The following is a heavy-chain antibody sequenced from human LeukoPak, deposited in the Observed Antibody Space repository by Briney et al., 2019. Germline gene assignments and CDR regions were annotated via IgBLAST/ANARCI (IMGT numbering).Heavy chain of an antibody. CDR3: ASHSGYDSIDY. J-gene: IGHJ4*02. D-gene: IGHD5-12*01. CDR2: IYYSGST. CDR1: GDSISIYY. V-gene: IGHV4-59*01. Sequence: SETLSLTCSVSGDSISIYYWSWIRQPPGKGLEWIGYIYYSGSTNYNPSLKSRVTISVDTSKNQFSLKLSSVTAADTAVYYCASHSGYDSIDYWGQGTLVTVSS.